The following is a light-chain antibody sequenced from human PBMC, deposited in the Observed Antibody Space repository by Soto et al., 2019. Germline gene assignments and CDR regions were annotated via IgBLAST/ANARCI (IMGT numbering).Light chain of an antibody. J-gene: IGKJ2*01. CDR1: QSVSSTY. CDR2: GAS. V-gene: IGKV3-20*01. Sequence: ELVLTQSPGTLSLSQGESATLSCRASQSVSSTYLAWYQQKPGQAPRLLIYGASNRATGIPDRFSGSGSGTDFTITISRLEPEDFAVYYCQQYGGSPGYTFGQGTKLEIK. CDR3: QQYGGSPGYT.